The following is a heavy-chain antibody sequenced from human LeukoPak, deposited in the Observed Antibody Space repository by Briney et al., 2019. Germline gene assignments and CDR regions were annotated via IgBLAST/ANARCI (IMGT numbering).Heavy chain of an antibody. Sequence: SETLSLTCAVYGGSFSAHYWSWIRQSPGKGLEWIGEINHNGGTNYNPSLKSGLTLGRVTISVDTSKNQFSLKLSSVTAADTAVYYCAKKDGDFWGQGTLVSVSS. V-gene: IGHV4-34*01. CDR1: GGSFSAHY. CDR3: AKKDGDF. CDR2: INHNGGT. J-gene: IGHJ4*02.